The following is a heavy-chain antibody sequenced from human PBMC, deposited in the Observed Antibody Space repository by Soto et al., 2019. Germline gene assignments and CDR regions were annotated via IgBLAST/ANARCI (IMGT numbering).Heavy chain of an antibody. CDR3: ARLITATYLYYFDH. Sequence: SETLSLTCAVSGGSISGGGYSWSWIRQPPGEALEWIGFTYDSGSTYYNPSLFGRVTISVDRSKNQFSLELSSVTAADTAVYFCARLITATYLYYFDHWGQGTLVTVSS. CDR1: GGSISGGGYS. D-gene: IGHD1-7*01. CDR2: TYDSGST. V-gene: IGHV4-30-2*01. J-gene: IGHJ4*02.